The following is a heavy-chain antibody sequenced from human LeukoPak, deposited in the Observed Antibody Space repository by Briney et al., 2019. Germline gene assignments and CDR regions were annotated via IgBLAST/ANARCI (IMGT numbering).Heavy chain of an antibody. V-gene: IGHV1-2*02. D-gene: IGHD2-2*01. CDR3: AIELVVPAARDGGY. J-gene: IGHJ4*02. CDR1: GYTFTVYY. Sequence: ASVKVSCKASGYTFTVYYMHLVRQAPGQGLEWMGWINPNSGGTNYAQKFQGRVTMTRDTSISTAYMELSRLRSDDTAVYYCAIELVVPAARDGGYWGQGTLVTVSS. CDR2: INPNSGGT.